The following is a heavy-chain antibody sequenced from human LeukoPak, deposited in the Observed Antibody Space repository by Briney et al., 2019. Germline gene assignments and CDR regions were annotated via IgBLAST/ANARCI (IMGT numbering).Heavy chain of an antibody. J-gene: IGHJ4*02. CDR2: ISSSSYYI. CDR3: ARDRAGYYDSSGYSRGDQ. D-gene: IGHD3-22*01. CDR1: GFTFSSYG. V-gene: IGHV3-21*01. Sequence: GGSLRLSCAVSGFTFSSYGMNWVRQAPGKGLEWVSYISSSSYYIHYEDSVKGRFTISRDNAKNSLYLQMNSLRAEDTAVYYCARDRAGYYDSSGYSRGDQWGQGTLVTVSS.